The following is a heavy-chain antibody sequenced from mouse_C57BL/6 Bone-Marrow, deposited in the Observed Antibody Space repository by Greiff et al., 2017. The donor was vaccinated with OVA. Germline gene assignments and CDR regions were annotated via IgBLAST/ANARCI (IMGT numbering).Heavy chain of an antibody. Sequence: VQLQQSGPELVKPGDSVKISCKASGYSFTGYFMNWVMQSHGKSLEWIGRINPYNGDTFYNQKFKGKATLTVDKSSSTAHMDLRGLTSENSTVYYCARAYGSSPDAMDYWGKGTSVTVSS. CDR2: INPYNGDT. V-gene: IGHV1-20*01. D-gene: IGHD1-1*01. CDR3: ARAYGSSPDAMDY. CDR1: GYSFTGYF. J-gene: IGHJ4*01.